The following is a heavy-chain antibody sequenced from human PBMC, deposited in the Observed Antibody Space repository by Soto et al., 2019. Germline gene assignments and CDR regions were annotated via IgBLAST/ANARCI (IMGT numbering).Heavy chain of an antibody. V-gene: IGHV4-34*01. Sequence: SETLSLTCAVYGGSFSGYYWSWIRQPPGKGLEWIGEINHSGSTNYNPSLKSRVTISVDTSKNQFSLKLSSVTAADTAVYYCARDYRSYSGYSSSWYLFDYWGQGTLVTVSS. CDR2: INHSGST. D-gene: IGHD6-13*01. CDR1: GGSFSGYY. CDR3: ARDYRSYSGYSSSWYLFDY. J-gene: IGHJ4*02.